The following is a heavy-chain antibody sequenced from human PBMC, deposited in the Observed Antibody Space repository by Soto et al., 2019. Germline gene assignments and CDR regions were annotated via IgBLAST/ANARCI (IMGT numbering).Heavy chain of an antibody. CDR2: IIPIFGTA. CDR1: GGTFSSYA. D-gene: IGHD6-13*01. Sequence: ASVKVSCKASGGTFSSYAISWVRQAPGQGLEWMGGIIPIFGTANYAQKFQGRVTITADESTSTAYMELSSLRSEDTAVYYCALHGIAAVINWFDPWGQGTLVTAPQ. J-gene: IGHJ5*02. V-gene: IGHV1-69*13. CDR3: ALHGIAAVINWFDP.